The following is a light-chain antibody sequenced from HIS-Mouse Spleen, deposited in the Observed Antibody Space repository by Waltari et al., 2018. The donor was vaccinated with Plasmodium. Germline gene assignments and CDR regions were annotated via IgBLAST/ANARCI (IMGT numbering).Light chain of an antibody. CDR3: QQYDNLLPYT. Sequence: DIQMTQSPSSLSASVGDSVTITCQTSQYIRNYLHWYQQKPGKAPKLLIYDGSNLETGGTSRCSRSGSGTDYTFTTSSLQPEDISTYYCQQYDNLLPYTFGPGTKVEIK. CDR2: DGS. J-gene: IGKJ2*01. CDR1: QYIRNY. V-gene: IGKV1-33*01.